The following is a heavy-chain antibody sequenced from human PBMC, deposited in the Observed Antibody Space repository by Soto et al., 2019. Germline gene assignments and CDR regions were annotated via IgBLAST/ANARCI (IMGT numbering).Heavy chain of an antibody. CDR2: ISSDGGST. Sequence: GGSLRLSCSASGFIFGNFGMHWVRQAPEKGLEYVSAISSDGGSTYYADSVKGRFSISRDNSKNTLYLQMISLRLEDTAVYYCVEDSSYYYDSSGYHYGYYYYGMDVWGQGTTVTVSS. CDR3: VEDSSYYYDSSGYHYGYYYYGMDV. D-gene: IGHD3-22*01. J-gene: IGHJ6*02. CDR1: GFIFGNFG. V-gene: IGHV3-64D*06.